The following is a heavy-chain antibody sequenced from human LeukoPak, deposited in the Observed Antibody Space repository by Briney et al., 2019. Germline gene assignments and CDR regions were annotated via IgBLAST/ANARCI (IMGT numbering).Heavy chain of an antibody. V-gene: IGHV3-21*01. J-gene: IGHJ4*02. CDR1: GFIFSSYN. CDR2: ISSSSTYI. CDR3: AREGYSGYGLDY. Sequence: GGSLRLSGVASGFIFSSYNMNWVRQAPGKGLEWVSSISSSSTYIYYADSVKGRFTISRDNAKNSLDLQRDSLRVEDTALYYCAREGYSGYGLDYWGQGTLVTVSS. D-gene: IGHD5-12*01.